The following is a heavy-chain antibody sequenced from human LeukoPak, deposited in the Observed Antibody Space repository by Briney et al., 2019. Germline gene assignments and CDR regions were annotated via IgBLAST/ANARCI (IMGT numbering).Heavy chain of an antibody. Sequence: PGGSLRLSCATSRFTFSSYSMHWVRQAPGKGLEWVSYISSGSSIIHYADSVKGRFTISRDNAKNSLYLQMNSLRAEDTAVYYCARVTTGGYYYYYMDVWGKGTTVTISS. D-gene: IGHD3-22*01. CDR3: ARVTTGGYYYYYMDV. V-gene: IGHV3-48*01. J-gene: IGHJ6*03. CDR1: RFTFSSYS. CDR2: ISSGSSII.